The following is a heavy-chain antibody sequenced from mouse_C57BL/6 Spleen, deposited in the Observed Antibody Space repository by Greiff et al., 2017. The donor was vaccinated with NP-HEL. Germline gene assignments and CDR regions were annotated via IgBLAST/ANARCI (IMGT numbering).Heavy chain of an antibody. D-gene: IGHD4-1*01. CDR3: ARGGTGTWAMDY. CDR1: GYAFSSYW. Sequence: QVQLQQSGAELVKPGASVKISCKASGYAFSSYWMNWVKQRPGKGLEWIGQIYPGDGDTNYNGKFKGNATLTADKSSSTAYMQLSSLTSEDSAVYFCARGGTGTWAMDYWGQGTSVTVSS. V-gene: IGHV1-80*01. J-gene: IGHJ4*01. CDR2: IYPGDGDT.